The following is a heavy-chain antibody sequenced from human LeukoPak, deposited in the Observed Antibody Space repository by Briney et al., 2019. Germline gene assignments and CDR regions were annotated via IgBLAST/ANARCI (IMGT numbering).Heavy chain of an antibody. D-gene: IGHD3-22*01. V-gene: IGHV3-30-3*02. J-gene: IGHJ3*02. CDR3: AKSVKYYYDSPDAFDI. CDR2: ISYDGSNK. Sequence: GGSLRLSCAASGFTFSSYAMHWVRQAPGKGLEWVAVISYDGSNKYYADSVKGRFTISRDNSKNTLYLQMNSLRAEDTAVYYCAKSVKYYYDSPDAFDIWGQGTMVTVSS. CDR1: GFTFSSYA.